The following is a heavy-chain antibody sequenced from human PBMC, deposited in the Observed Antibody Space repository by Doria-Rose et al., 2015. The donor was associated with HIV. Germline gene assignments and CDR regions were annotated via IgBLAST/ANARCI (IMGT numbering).Heavy chain of an antibody. V-gene: IGHV4-34*01. Sequence: QVQLVQSGAGPVKPSETLSLTCAVFGGSFSGYYWSWIRQPPGKGLEWIGEINHSGSTNYKTSLKSRVTISLDTSKNLFSLKLSSVTAADTAVYYCARGLLRGGWNDVDYYYGMDVWGQGTTVTVSS. CDR1: GGSFSGYY. D-gene: IGHD1-1*01. J-gene: IGHJ6*02. CDR3: ARGLLRGGWNDVDYYYGMDV. CDR2: INHSGST.